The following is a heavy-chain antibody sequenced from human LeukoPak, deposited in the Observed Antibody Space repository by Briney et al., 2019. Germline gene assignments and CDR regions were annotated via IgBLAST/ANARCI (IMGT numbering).Heavy chain of an antibody. CDR1: GYTFTGYY. D-gene: IGHD1-26*01. CDR3: AGYSGSYLVLGTFDI. Sequence: ASVKVSCKASGYTFTGYYFHWVRQAPGQGLEWMGWINPNSGGTNYAQKFQGRVTMTRATYISTAYMELSRLRSDDTAVYYCAGYSGSYLVLGTFDIWGQGTMVTVSS. J-gene: IGHJ3*02. V-gene: IGHV1-2*02. CDR2: INPNSGGT.